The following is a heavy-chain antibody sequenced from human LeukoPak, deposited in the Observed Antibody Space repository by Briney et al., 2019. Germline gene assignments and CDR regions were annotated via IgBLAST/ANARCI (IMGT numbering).Heavy chain of an antibody. CDR1: GGSISSYY. V-gene: IGHV4-59*03. Sequence: SETLSLTCTVSGGSISSYYWSWIRQPPAKGLEWIGYIYYSGSTNYNPSLKSRVTISVDTSKNQFSLKLSSVTAADTAVYYCAGLQEDAFDIWGQGTMVTASS. CDR3: AGLQEDAFDI. J-gene: IGHJ3*02. D-gene: IGHD2-15*01. CDR2: IYYSGST.